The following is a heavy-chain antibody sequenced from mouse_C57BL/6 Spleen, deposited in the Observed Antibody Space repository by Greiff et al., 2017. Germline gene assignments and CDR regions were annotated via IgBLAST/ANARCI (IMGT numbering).Heavy chain of an antibody. J-gene: IGHJ3*01. D-gene: IGHD2-2*01. CDR1: GYTFTSYW. Sequence: QVQLQQPGAELVRPGSSVKLSCKASGYTFTSYWMHWVKQRPIQGLEWIGNIDPSDSETHYNQKFKDKATLTVEKSSSTVYLELSRLTSDDSAVYYCARQSGYGGFAYWGQGTLVTVSA. CDR3: ARQSGYGGFAY. V-gene: IGHV1-52*01. CDR2: IDPSDSET.